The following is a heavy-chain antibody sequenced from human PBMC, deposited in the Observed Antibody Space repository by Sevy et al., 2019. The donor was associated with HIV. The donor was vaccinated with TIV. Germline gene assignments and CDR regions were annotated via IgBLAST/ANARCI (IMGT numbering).Heavy chain of an antibody. CDR1: GFTYSSYA. Sequence: GGSLRLSCAASGFTYSSYAMHWVRQAPGEGLEWVAVISYDGSNKYYADSVKGRFTISRDNSKNTLYLQMNSLRAEDTAVYYCARDEYDFWSGYYNYFDYWGQGTLVTVSS. D-gene: IGHD3-3*01. J-gene: IGHJ4*02. CDR2: ISYDGSNK. V-gene: IGHV3-30*04. CDR3: ARDEYDFWSGYYNYFDY.